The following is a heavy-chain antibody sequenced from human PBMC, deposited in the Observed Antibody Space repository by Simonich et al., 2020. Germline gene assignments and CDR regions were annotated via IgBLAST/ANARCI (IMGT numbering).Heavy chain of an antibody. CDR1: GFTFSSYS. Sequence: EVQLVESGGGLVKPGGSLRLSCAASGFTFSSYSMNWVRQAPGRGMEWVTSISSKSSYITYADSVKGRFTISRANAKNSLYLQMNSLRAEDTAVYYCARARGDSSSWYFDYWGQGTLVTVSS. J-gene: IGHJ4*02. CDR2: ISSKSSYI. V-gene: IGHV3-21*01. CDR3: ARARGDSSSWYFDY. D-gene: IGHD6-13*01.